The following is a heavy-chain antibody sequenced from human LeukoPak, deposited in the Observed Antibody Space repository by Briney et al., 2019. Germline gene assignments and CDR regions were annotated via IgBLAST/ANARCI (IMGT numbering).Heavy chain of an antibody. V-gene: IGHV4-34*01. D-gene: IGHD2-2*01. CDR3: ARGSSTSCYDP. CDR1: GGSFSGYY. CDR2: INHSGST. Sequence: SETLSLTCAVYGGSFSGYYWSWIRQPPGKGLEWIGEINHSGSTNYNPSLKSRVTISVDTSKNQFSLKLSSVTAADTAVYYCARGSSTSCYDPWGRGTLVTVSS. J-gene: IGHJ5*02.